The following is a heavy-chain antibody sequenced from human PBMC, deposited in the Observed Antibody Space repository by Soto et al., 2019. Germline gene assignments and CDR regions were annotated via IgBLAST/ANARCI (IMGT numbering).Heavy chain of an antibody. CDR1: GFSLSTSGVG. V-gene: IGHV2-5*02. CDR2: IYWDDDK. CDR3: AHRRGLLRGYGMDV. J-gene: IGHJ6*02. Sequence: QITLKESGPTLVKPTQTLTLTCTFSGFSLSTSGVGVGWIRQPPGKALEWLGLIYWDDDKRYSPSMKSRLTHTKDPSKNHVVLTMINMDPVDTATYYCAHRRGLLRGYGMDVWGQGTTVTVSS. D-gene: IGHD1-26*01.